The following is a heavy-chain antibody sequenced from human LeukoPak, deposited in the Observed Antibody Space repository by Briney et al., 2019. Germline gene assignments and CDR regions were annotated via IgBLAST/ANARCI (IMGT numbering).Heavy chain of an antibody. CDR1: GFTFSSYG. V-gene: IGHV3-30*02. J-gene: IGHJ5*02. CDR3: AKAQYYYDSSGSWFDP. CDR2: IRYDGSNK. Sequence: GGSLRLSCAASGFTFSSYGMHWVRQAPGKGLEWVAFIRYDGSNKYYADSVKGRFTISRDNSKNTLYLQMNSLRAEDTAVYYCAKAQYYYDSSGSWFDPCGQGTLVTVSS. D-gene: IGHD3-22*01.